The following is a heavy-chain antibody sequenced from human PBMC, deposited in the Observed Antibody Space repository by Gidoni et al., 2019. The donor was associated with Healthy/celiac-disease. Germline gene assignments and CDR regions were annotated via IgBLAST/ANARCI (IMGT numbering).Heavy chain of an antibody. CDR3: AREAEQWQPVGWFDP. Sequence: QVQLVESGGAVVQPGRSRSLACSASGFTLCRYAMHWVRQGPGKGLEWVAVISYAGSNNYYADSVKGRFTISRDNSKKTLYLQMNSLRAEDTAVYYCAREAEQWQPVGWFDPWGQGTLVTVSS. CDR2: ISYAGSNN. CDR1: GFTLCRYA. J-gene: IGHJ5*02. V-gene: IGHV3-30-3*01. D-gene: IGHD6-19*01.